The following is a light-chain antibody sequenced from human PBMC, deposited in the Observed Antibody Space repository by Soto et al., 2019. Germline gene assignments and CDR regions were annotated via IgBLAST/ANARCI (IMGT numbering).Light chain of an antibody. V-gene: IGKV1-5*02. J-gene: IGKJ1*01. CDR3: QHYKSASPWT. Sequence: DIQMTQIPSTLHASVEDTNTIICRASESISGWLAWNQQKPGQAPKLLIHDVIELRSGVPERFSGGGSGTEFILTISSLQPEDFATYFCQHYKSASPWTFGQGTKVEIK. CDR2: DVI. CDR1: ESISGW.